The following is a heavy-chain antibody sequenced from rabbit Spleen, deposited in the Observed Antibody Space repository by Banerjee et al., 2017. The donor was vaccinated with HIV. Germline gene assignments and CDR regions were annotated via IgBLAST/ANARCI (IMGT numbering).Heavy chain of an antibody. J-gene: IGHJ6*01. D-gene: IGHD1-1*01. CDR1: GFSFSSSYY. CDR3: ARDTSTSFSTYGMDL. CDR2: IEVGSSDFT. Sequence: QSLEESGGDRVKPGASLTLTCTASGFSFSSSYYMCWVRQAPGKGLEWIACIEVGSSDFTYFATWAKGRFTISKTSSTTVTLQLTSLTAADTATYFCARDTSTSFSTYGMDLWGPGTLVTVS. V-gene: IGHV1S40*01.